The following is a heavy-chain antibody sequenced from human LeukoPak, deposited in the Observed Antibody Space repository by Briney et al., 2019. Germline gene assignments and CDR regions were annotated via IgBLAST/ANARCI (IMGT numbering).Heavy chain of an antibody. D-gene: IGHD3-22*01. CDR1: GFTFSSYS. Sequence: GGSLTLSCAASGFTFSSYSMNWVRQAPGKGLEWVSSVCSSSSYIYYEDLVKGRFTIFRENAKNSLFLPMNSLRAEDTAVYYCARVLYYDEGVAFDIWGQGTMVTVSS. V-gene: IGHV3-21*01. J-gene: IGHJ3*02. CDR3: ARVLYYDEGVAFDI. CDR2: VCSSSSYI.